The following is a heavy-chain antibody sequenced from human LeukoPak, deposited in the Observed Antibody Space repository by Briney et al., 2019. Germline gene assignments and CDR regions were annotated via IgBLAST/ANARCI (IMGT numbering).Heavy chain of an antibody. CDR2: IKPNSGVT. J-gene: IGHJ4*02. D-gene: IGHD6-19*01. CDR3: ARAKYSSGWYMNY. CDR1: GYTFATYF. Sequence: ASVKVSCKTSGYTFATYFMHWVRQAPGQGLEWMGYIKPNSGVTNYAQKFRGRVTMTWDTSISTAYIELSGLTSDDTAVYYCARAKYSSGWYMNYWGQGTLVTVSS. V-gene: IGHV1-2*02.